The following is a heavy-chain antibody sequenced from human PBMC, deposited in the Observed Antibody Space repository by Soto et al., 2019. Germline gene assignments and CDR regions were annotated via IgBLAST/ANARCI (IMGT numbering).Heavy chain of an antibody. CDR1: GGSISSSSYY. CDR2: IYYSGST. J-gene: IGHJ4*02. CDR3: ATYGDLLDY. V-gene: IGHV4-39*01. D-gene: IGHD4-17*01. Sequence: SETLSLTCTVSGGSISSSSYYWGWIRQPPGKGLEWIGSIYYSGSTYYNPSLKSRVTISVDTSKNQFSLKLSSVTAADTAVYYCATYGDLLDYWGQGTLVTVSS.